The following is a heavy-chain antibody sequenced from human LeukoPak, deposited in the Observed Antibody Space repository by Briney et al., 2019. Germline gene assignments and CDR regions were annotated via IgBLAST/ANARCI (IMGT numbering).Heavy chain of an antibody. Sequence: GRSLRLSCAASGFTFSSFGMHWVRQAPGYGLEWVAVLAYDGSAEYYADSVKGRFTISRDNSKNTLYLQMNSLTAEDAAVYYCAKGRGYSYLPESMDVWGKGTTVTVSS. D-gene: IGHD5-18*01. CDR1: GFTFSSFG. CDR2: LAYDGSAE. CDR3: AKGRGYSYLPESMDV. J-gene: IGHJ6*03. V-gene: IGHV3-30*18.